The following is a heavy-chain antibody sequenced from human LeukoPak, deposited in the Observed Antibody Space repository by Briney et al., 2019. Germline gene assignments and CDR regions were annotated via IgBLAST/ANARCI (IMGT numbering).Heavy chain of an antibody. Sequence: PSETLSLTCTVSGGSISSYYWSWIRQPAGKGLEWLGRIYTSGSTNYNPSLKSRVTMSVDTSKNQFSLKLSSVTAADTAVYYCARTYYGSGSYSYYMDVWGKGTTVTISS. CDR1: GGSISSYY. J-gene: IGHJ6*03. CDR3: ARTYYGSGSYSYYMDV. V-gene: IGHV4-4*07. CDR2: IYTSGST. D-gene: IGHD3-10*01.